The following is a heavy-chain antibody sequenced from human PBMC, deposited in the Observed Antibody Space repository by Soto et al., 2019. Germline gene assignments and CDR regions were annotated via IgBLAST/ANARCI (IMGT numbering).Heavy chain of an antibody. V-gene: IGHV4-34*01. CDR2: INHSGST. CDR1: GGSFSGYY. D-gene: IGHD3-10*01. J-gene: IGHJ4*02. Sequence: KASETLSLTCAVYGGSFSGYYWSWIRQPPGKGLEWIGEINHSGSTNYNPSLKSRVTISVDTSKNQFSLKLSSVTAADTAVYYCARGHYYGSGSYQDYWGQGTLVTVSS. CDR3: ARGHYYGSGSYQDY.